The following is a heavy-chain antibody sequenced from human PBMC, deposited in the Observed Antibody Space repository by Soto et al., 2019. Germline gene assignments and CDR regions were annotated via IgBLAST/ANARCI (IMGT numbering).Heavy chain of an antibody. CDR1: GYTFTNYY. V-gene: IGHV1-46*01. Sequence: QVQLVHSGTEVKKPGASVKVSCKASGYTFTNYYMHWVRQAPGQGLEWMGVINPSTGGTKYAQKFQGRVTMTRDTSTSTVYMELSSLRSEDSAVYFCAREAEAGRYFDPWGRGTLVTVSS. CDR2: INPSTGGT. J-gene: IGHJ4*02. CDR3: AREAEAGRYFDP.